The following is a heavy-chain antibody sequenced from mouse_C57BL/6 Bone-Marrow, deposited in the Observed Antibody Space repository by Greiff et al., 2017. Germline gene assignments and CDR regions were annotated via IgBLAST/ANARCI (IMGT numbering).Heavy chain of an antibody. V-gene: IGHV1-82*01. CDR2: IYPGDGDT. J-gene: IGHJ2*01. CDR1: GYAFSSSW. Sequence: QVQLQQSGPELVKPGASVKISCKASGYAFSSSWMNWVKQRPGKGLEWIGRIYPGDGDTNYNGKFKGKATLTADKSSSTAYMQLSSLTSEDSAVYVCARASYFGHFDNWGQGTTLTVSS. CDR3: ARASYFGHFDN. D-gene: IGHD6-1*01.